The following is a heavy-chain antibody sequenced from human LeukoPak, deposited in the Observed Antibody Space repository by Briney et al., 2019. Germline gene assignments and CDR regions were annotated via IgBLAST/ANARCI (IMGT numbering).Heavy chain of an antibody. V-gene: IGHV3-23*01. CDR3: AKERGDYGEFPLPFDY. D-gene: IGHD4-17*01. Sequence: PGRSLRLSCAASGFTFSSYGMSWVRQAPGKGLEWVSAISGSGGSTYYADSVKGRFTISRDNSKNTLYLQMNSLRAEDTAVYYCAKERGDYGEFPLPFDYWGQGTLVTVSS. J-gene: IGHJ4*02. CDR2: ISGSGGST. CDR1: GFTFSSYG.